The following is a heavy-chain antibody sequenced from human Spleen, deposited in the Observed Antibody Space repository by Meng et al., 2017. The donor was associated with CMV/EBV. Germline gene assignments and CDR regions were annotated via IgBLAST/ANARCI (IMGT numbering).Heavy chain of an antibody. Sequence: CPASGRSISTYYCSWIRQPPGKGLEWIGYIYYNGISHYNPSLKSRVTMSVDTSKNQFSLRLSSVTAADTAVYYCARDADYDLGYFQHWGQGSLVTVSS. CDR2: IYYNGIS. J-gene: IGHJ1*01. CDR3: ARDADYDLGYFQH. V-gene: IGHV4-59*01. CDR1: GRSISTYY. D-gene: IGHD3-3*01.